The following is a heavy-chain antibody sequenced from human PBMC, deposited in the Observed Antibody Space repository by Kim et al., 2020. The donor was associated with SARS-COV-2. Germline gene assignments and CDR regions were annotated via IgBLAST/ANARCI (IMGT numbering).Heavy chain of an antibody. Sequence: ASVKVSCKASGYTFTSYGISWVRQAPGQGLEWMGWISAYNGNTNYAQKLQGRVTMTTDTSTSTAYMELRSLRSDDTAVYYCARTPDFWSGYFFSGPQNYGMDVWGQGTTVTVSS. CDR3: ARTPDFWSGYFFSGPQNYGMDV. CDR2: ISAYNGNT. V-gene: IGHV1-18*04. J-gene: IGHJ6*02. CDR1: GYTFTSYG. D-gene: IGHD3-3*01.